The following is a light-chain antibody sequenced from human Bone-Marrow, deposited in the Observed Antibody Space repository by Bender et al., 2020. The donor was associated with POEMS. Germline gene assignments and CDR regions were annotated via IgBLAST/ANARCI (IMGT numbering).Light chain of an antibody. CDR1: SSNIGSNP. J-gene: IGLJ3*02. V-gene: IGLV1-44*01. CDR3: GAWDRSLTSWV. Sequence: QSVLTQPPSVSGTPGQRVTISCLGSSSNIGSNPVKWYQQVTGTAPKLLVYNDDERPSGVPDRFSGSKSGTSASLDISGLQSEDEDDYYCGAWDRSLTSWVFGGGTKLTVL. CDR2: NDD.